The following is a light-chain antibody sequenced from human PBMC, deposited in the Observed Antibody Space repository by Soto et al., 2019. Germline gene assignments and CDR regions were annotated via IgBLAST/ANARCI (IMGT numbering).Light chain of an antibody. CDR3: QQFRNWPWT. Sequence: EIVLTQSPGTLSESPGDRVTLSCRASQSISINLAWYQHKPGQAPRLLIHGASTRATGVPARISGSGSGTEFTLTISSLQSEDFAVYYCQQFRNWPWTFGQGTKV. J-gene: IGKJ1*01. V-gene: IGKV3D-15*01. CDR1: QSISIN. CDR2: GAS.